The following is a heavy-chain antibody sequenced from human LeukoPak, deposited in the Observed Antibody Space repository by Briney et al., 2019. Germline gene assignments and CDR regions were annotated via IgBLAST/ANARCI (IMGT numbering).Heavy chain of an antibody. V-gene: IGHV3-23*01. J-gene: IGHJ3*02. CDR2: ISGSGEST. D-gene: IGHD3-9*01. Sequence: PGESLRLSCVASGFTFSSYAMSWVRQAPGKGLEWVSGISGSGESTYYADSVKGRFTISRDNSKNTLYLQMNSLRAEDTAVYFCAKSRYDILTGYPDDAFDIWGQGTKVTVSS. CDR3: AKSRYDILTGYPDDAFDI. CDR1: GFTFSSYA.